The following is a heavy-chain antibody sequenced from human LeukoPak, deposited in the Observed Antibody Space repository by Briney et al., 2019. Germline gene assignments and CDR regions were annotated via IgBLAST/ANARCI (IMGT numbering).Heavy chain of an antibody. CDR1: GASISSGDYY. J-gene: IGHJ6*02. CDR2: VYYSGNT. Sequence: SETLSLTCTVSGASISSGDYYWSWIRQPPGMGLEWIGYVYYSGNTYYNPSLKSRVTISVDASKNQCSLKLTSVTAADTAVYYCARSACASTSCSSFYGMDVWGQGTTVAVSS. CDR3: ARSACASTSCSSFYGMDV. D-gene: IGHD2-2*01. V-gene: IGHV4-30-4*01.